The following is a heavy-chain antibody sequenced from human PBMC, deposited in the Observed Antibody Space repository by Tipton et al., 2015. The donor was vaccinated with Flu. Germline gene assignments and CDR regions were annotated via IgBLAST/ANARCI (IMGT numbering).Heavy chain of an antibody. V-gene: IGHV3-30*04. J-gene: IGHJ4*02. CDR2: ISYDGSNK. D-gene: IGHD2-15*01. Sequence: SLRLSCAASGFTFSSYAMHWVRQAPGKGLEWVAVISYDGSNKYYADSVKGRFTISRDNSKNTLYLQMNSLRAEDTAVYYCARVGLGYCSGGNCRSHPYYFDYWGQGTLVTVSS. CDR3: ARVGLGYCSGGNCRSHPYYFDY. CDR1: GFTFSSYA.